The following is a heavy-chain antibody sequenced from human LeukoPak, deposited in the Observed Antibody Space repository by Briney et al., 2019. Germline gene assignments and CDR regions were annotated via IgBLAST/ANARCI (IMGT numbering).Heavy chain of an antibody. D-gene: IGHD2-2*01. J-gene: IGHJ4*02. Sequence: SETLSLTCTVSGGSISSYYWSWLRQPPGKGLEWIGYIYYSGSTNYNPSLKSRVTISVDTSKNQFSLKLSSVTAADTAVYYCARGLSSSTSQIDYWGQGTLVTVSS. V-gene: IGHV4-59*08. CDR2: IYYSGST. CDR1: GGSISSYY. CDR3: ARGLSSSTSQIDY.